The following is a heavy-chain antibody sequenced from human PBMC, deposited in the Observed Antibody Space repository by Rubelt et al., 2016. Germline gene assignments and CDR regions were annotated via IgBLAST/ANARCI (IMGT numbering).Heavy chain of an antibody. CDR2: TSAYSGNT. D-gene: IGHD1-7*01. J-gene: IGHJ5*02. V-gene: IGHV1-18*01. Sequence: QVQLVQSGVEVKKPGASVKVSCKASGYSFTSYGISWVRQAPGQGLEWMGWTSAYSGNTNYAQKFQGRVTMTTDTSTRTANMELRSLGSDDTAVYYCARDRGITRTMDWFDPWGQGTLVTVSS. CDR3: ARDRGITRTMDWFDP. CDR1: GYSFTSYG.